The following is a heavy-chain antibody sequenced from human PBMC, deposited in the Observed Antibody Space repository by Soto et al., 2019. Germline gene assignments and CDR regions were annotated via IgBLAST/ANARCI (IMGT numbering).Heavy chain of an antibody. CDR3: AKDRRIVVVPAAADY. J-gene: IGHJ4*02. CDR1: GFTFSSFA. Sequence: GGSLRLSCAASGFTFSSFAMSWVRQAPGKGLGWVSAMSGSGGSTYYADSVKGRVTISRDNSKNTLYLQMNSLRAEDTAVYYCAKDRRIVVVPAAADYWGQGTLVTVSS. D-gene: IGHD2-2*01. V-gene: IGHV3-23*01. CDR2: MSGSGGST.